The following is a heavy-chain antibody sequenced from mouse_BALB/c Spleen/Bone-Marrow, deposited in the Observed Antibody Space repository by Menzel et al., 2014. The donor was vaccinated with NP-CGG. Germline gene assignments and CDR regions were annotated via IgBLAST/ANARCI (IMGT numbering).Heavy chain of an antibody. Sequence: EVQRVESGGGLVQPGGSMKLSCVASGFTFSNYWMNWVRQSPEKGLDWVAEIRLKSNNYATHYAKSVKGRFTISRDDSKSSVYLQMNNLRAEDTGIYYCTAGFAYWGQGTLVTVSA. J-gene: IGHJ3*01. CDR2: IRLKSNNYAT. CDR1: GFTFSNYW. V-gene: IGHV6-6*02. CDR3: TAGFAY.